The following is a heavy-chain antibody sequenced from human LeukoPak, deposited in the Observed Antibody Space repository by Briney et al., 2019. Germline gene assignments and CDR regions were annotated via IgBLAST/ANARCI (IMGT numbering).Heavy chain of an antibody. Sequence: SETLSLTCTVSGGSISSYYWSWVRQPPGKGLEWIGYIYHSGSTKYNPSLQGRVTISVDKSKNQFSLKLSSVTVADTAIYYCARRHGSNGFDYWGQGTLVTVSS. CDR3: ARRHGSNGFDY. CDR1: GGSISSYY. CDR2: IYHSGST. J-gene: IGHJ4*02. V-gene: IGHV4-59*12. D-gene: IGHD1-26*01.